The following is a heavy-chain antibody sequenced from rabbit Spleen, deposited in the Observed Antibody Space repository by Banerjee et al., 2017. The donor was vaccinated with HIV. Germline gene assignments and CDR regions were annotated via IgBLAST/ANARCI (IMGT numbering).Heavy chain of an antibody. CDR1: GFSFSSGYD. D-gene: IGHD4-2*01. V-gene: IGHV1S40*01. CDR3: ARGTGVAGYDNPAGGFSL. J-gene: IGHJ4*01. CDR2: IYSTIHYT. Sequence: QSFEESGGDLVKPGASLTLTCTASGFSFSSGYDIVWVRQAPGKGLEWIGYIYSTIHYTYYANWAKGRFTISKTSSTTVTLQMTSLTAADTATYFCARGTGVAGYDNPAGGFSLWGQGTLVTVS.